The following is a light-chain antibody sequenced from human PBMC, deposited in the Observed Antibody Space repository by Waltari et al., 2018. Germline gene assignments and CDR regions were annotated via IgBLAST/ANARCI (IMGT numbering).Light chain of an antibody. CDR2: DAS. Sequence: EIVLTQSPGTLSLSPGERATLSCRSSQSVGRSLAWYQQKPGQAPRLVMYDASSRATGIPDRFSGSGSGTDFSLTISRLEPEDVAVYYCQKYERLPATFGQGTKVEIK. J-gene: IGKJ1*01. CDR1: QSVGRS. CDR3: QKYERLPAT. V-gene: IGKV3-20*01.